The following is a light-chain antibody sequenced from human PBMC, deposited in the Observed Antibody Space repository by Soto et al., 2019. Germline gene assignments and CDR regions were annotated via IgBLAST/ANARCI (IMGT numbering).Light chain of an antibody. CDR2: DAS. CDR1: QSVSNNY. Sequence: EIVLTQSPGTLSLSPGERATLSCSASQSVSNNYLAWYQQKPGQPPRLLIFDASNRATGVPARFSGSGSGTDFTLTISSLQSEDFAVYYCQQYNNWPRTFGQGTKVDI. CDR3: QQYNNWPRT. J-gene: IGKJ1*01. V-gene: IGKV3-11*01.